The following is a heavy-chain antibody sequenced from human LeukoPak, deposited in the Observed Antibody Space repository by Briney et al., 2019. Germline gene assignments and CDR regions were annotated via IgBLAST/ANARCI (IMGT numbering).Heavy chain of an antibody. CDR2: IRYDGSNK. Sequence: GGSLRLSCAASGFTFSSYDIHWVRQAPGKGLEWVAFIRYDGSNKYYADSVRGRFAISRDNSKNTLYLHMNSLRAEDTAVYFCAKVDTAMVTPGALDYWGQGTLVTVSS. J-gene: IGHJ4*02. V-gene: IGHV3-30*02. CDR1: GFTFSSYD. D-gene: IGHD5-18*01. CDR3: AKVDTAMVTPGALDY.